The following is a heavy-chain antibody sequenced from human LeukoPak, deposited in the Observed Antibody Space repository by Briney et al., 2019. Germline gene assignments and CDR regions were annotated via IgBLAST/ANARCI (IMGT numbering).Heavy chain of an antibody. CDR3: ARGVKGEARRYYDTVTGRNRHYYYYMDV. D-gene: IGHD3-9*01. Sequence: ASVKVSCKTSEYTFTDYYMHWVRQAPGQGLEWMGIINPSGGRASYAQKFQGRVTMPRNTSISTAYMELRSLRTEDTAVYYCARGVKGEARRYYDTVTGRNRHYYYYMDVWGKGTTVTISS. CDR2: INPSGGRA. V-gene: IGHV1-46*01. CDR1: EYTFTDYY. J-gene: IGHJ6*03.